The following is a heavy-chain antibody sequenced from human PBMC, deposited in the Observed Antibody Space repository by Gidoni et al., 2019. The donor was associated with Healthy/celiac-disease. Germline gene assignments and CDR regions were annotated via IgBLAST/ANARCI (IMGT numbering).Heavy chain of an antibody. Sequence: EVQLVESGGGLVQPGGSLRLSCAASGFTFSSHWMHWVRQAPGKGLVWVSRSNSDGSSTSYADSVKGRFTISRDNAKNTLYLQMNSLRAEDTAVYYCARANYDSSGYGPGGYWGQGTLVTVSS. CDR3: ARANYDSSGYGPGGY. CDR1: GFTFSSHW. J-gene: IGHJ4*02. D-gene: IGHD3-22*01. V-gene: IGHV3-74*01. CDR2: SNSDGSST.